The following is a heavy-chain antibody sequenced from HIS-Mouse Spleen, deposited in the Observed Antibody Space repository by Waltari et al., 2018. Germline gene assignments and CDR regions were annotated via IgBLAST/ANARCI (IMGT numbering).Heavy chain of an antibody. CDR2: ISSSSSYI. D-gene: IGHD7-27*01. CDR1: GFTFRSYS. Sequence: EVQLVQSGGGLVKPGGSLRLSCAASGFTFRSYSRNWGRQAPGKGLKGVSSISSSSSYISYAASVKGRFTISRDNAKNSLYLQMNSLRAEDTAVYYCARRLLTGDAFDIWGQGTMVTVSS. V-gene: IGHV3-21*01. CDR3: ARRLLTGDAFDI. J-gene: IGHJ3*02.